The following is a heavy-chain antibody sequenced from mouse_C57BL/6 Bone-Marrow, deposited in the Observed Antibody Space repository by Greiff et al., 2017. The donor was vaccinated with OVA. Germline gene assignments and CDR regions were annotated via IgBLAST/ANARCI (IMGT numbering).Heavy chain of an antibody. V-gene: IGHV1-64*01. Sequence: VQLQQPGAELVKPGASVKLSCKASGYTFTSYWMHWVKQRPGQGLAWIGMIHPNSGSTNYNEKFKSKATLTVDKSSSTAYMQLSSLTSEDSAVYYCARISTGAMDYWGQGTSVTVSS. J-gene: IGHJ4*01. D-gene: IGHD1-1*01. CDR2: IHPNSGST. CDR3: ARISTGAMDY. CDR1: GYTFTSYW.